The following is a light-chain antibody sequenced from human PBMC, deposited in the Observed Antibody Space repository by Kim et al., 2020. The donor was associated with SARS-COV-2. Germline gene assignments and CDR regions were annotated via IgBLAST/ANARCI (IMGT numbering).Light chain of an antibody. Sequence: QSALTQPPSASGSPGQSVTIPCTGTSSDVGGYNYVSWYQQHPGKATKLMIYEVSKRPSGVPDRFSGSKSGNTASLTVSGLQAEDEADYYCSSYAGSNNVFGTGTKVTVL. V-gene: IGLV2-8*01. CDR3: SSYAGSNNV. J-gene: IGLJ1*01. CDR2: EVS. CDR1: SSDVGGYNY.